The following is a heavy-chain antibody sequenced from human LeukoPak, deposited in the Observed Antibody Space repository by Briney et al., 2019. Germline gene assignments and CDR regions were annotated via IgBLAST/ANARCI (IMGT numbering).Heavy chain of an antibody. CDR1: GFTFSSYG. V-gene: IGHV3-30*02. Sequence: GGSLRLSCAASGFTFSSYGMHWVRQPPGKGLEWVAFIRYDGSHKYYADSVKGRFTISRDNSKNTLYLQMNSLRAEDTAVYYCASWEGVYAFDIWGQGTMVTVSS. CDR3: ASWEGVYAFDI. J-gene: IGHJ3*02. D-gene: IGHD1-26*01. CDR2: IRYDGSHK.